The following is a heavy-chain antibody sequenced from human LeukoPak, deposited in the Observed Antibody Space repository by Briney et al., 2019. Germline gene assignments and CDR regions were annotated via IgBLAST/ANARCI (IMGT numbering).Heavy chain of an antibody. Sequence: SETLSLTCAVYGGSFSGYYLSWIRQPPGKGLEWIGEINHSISTNYNPSLKSGGTISSDTSKTQFSLKLSSVTAADPAVYYCARGQTNSSSWYESGWFDPWGQGTLVTVSS. CDR1: GGSFSGYY. J-gene: IGHJ5*02. D-gene: IGHD6-13*01. CDR3: ARGQTNSSSWYESGWFDP. V-gene: IGHV4-34*01. CDR2: INHSIST.